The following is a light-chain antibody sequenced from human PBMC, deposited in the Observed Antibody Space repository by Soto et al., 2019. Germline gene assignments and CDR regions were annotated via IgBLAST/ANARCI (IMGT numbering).Light chain of an antibody. CDR3: QQYYSFPRT. J-gene: IGKJ1*01. Sequence: EIVMTQSPVTLSVSPGERATLSCRASQNISRSLAWYQQKPGQGPSLLIYGTSTRAGGVPARFSGGGSGTEFTLTITSLQSEDFATYYCQQYYSFPRTFGQGTKVDIK. CDR1: QNISRS. V-gene: IGKV3-15*01. CDR2: GTS.